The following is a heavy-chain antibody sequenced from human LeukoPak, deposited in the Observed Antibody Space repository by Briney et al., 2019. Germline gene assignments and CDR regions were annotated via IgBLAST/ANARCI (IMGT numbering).Heavy chain of an antibody. D-gene: IGHD3-16*01. J-gene: IGHJ4*02. CDR2: ISGSGGST. Sequence: GGSLRLSCAASGFTLSSYAMSWVRQARGKGLEWVSDISGSGGSTYYADSVKGRFTISRDNSKNTLYLQMNSLRAEDTAVYYCAKDPSIMITFGGVDYWGQGTLVTVSS. CDR1: GFTLSSYA. CDR3: AKDPSIMITFGGVDY. V-gene: IGHV3-23*01.